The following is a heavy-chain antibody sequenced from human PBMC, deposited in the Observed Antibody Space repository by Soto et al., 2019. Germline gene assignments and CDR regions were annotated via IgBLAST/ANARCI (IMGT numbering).Heavy chain of an antibody. Sequence: SETLSLTCSVSGDSINSDKYYWGWIRQPPGKGLEWIGSIYFRGNTYYNPSLQTRVTISLDKSKNQFSLKLSSVTAADTAVYYCARVGDLYYDFWSGYGSRNYYYYGMDVWGQGTTVTVSS. V-gene: IGHV4-39*07. CDR2: IYFRGNT. CDR3: ARVGDLYYDFWSGYGSRNYYYYGMDV. CDR1: GDSINSDKYY. D-gene: IGHD3-3*01. J-gene: IGHJ6*02.